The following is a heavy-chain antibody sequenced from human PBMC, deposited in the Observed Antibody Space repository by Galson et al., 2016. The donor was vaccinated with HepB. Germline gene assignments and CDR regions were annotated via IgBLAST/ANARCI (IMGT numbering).Heavy chain of an antibody. CDR2: IIPIFGTA. D-gene: IGHD2-15*01. Sequence: SVKVSCKASGGPFNXFGINWVRQAPGQGLEWMGGIIPIFGTATYAQKFQGRVTITADTSTNTVDMDLSSLTSEDTAPYYCARDRCSGGRCFSNWFDPWGRGTLVTVSS. V-gene: IGHV1-69*06. CDR1: GGPFNXFG. J-gene: IGHJ5*02. CDR3: ARDRCSGGRCFSNWFDP.